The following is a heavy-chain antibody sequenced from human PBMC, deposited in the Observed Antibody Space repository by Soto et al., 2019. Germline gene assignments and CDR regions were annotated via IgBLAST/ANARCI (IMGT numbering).Heavy chain of an antibody. CDR3: ARVNYYDPYGMDV. Sequence: SETLSLTCTVSGGSISIGDYSWRCIRKPPGKALERMGYIYYSGSTYYNPSLKSRVTISVDTSKNQFSLKLSSVTAAATAVYYCARVNYYDPYGMDVWGQGTTVTVSS. CDR1: GGSISIGDYS. J-gene: IGHJ6*02. V-gene: IGHV4-30-4*01. CDR2: IYYSGST.